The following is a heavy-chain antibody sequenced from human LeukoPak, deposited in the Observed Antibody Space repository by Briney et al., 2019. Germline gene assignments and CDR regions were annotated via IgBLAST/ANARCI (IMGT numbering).Heavy chain of an antibody. CDR1: GYTFTGYY. D-gene: IGHD6-19*01. CDR3: ARGRLTRKPVAATLYYFDY. V-gene: IGHV1-2*06. J-gene: IGHJ4*02. Sequence: ASVKVSCKASGYTFTGYYMHWVRQAPGQGLERMGRINPNSGGTNYAQKFQGRVTMTRDTSISTAYMELSRLRSDDTAVYYCARGRLTRKPVAATLYYFDYWGQGTLVTVSS. CDR2: INPNSGGT.